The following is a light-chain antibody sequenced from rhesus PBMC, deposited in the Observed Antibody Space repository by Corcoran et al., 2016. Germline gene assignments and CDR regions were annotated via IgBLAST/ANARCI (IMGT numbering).Light chain of an antibody. CDR2: YAT. Sequence: DIQMTQSPSSVSVSVGDRVTITCRASQGIRSYLAWYQQKPGKAPKLLIYYATTLKSGVPSRFSGSGSGTEFTLTISSLQPEDFATYYCQQYNGLPLTFGGGTKVEIK. V-gene: IGKV1-25*01. CDR1: QGIRSY. CDR3: QQYNGLPLT. J-gene: IGKJ4*01.